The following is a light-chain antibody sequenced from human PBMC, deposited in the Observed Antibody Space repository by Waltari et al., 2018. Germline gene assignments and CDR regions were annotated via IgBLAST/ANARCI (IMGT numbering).Light chain of an antibody. Sequence: IVMTQSPATLSASPGERAPLSCRASQSVSSNLAWYQQKPGQAPRLLIYGASTRATGIPARFSGSGSETDFTLTISSLQSEDFALYYCQQYNKWPPWAFGQGTKVEIK. J-gene: IGKJ1*01. CDR3: QQYNKWPPWA. CDR1: QSVSSN. V-gene: IGKV3-15*01. CDR2: GAS.